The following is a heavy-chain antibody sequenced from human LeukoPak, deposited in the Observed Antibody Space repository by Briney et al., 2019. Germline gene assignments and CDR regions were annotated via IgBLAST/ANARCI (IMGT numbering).Heavy chain of an antibody. CDR2: INHSGST. CDR1: GGSFSGNY. CDR3: ARVGKQWLVLRGWFDP. J-gene: IGHJ5*02. D-gene: IGHD6-19*01. V-gene: IGHV4-34*01. Sequence: SETLSLTCAVYGGSFSGNYWSWLRQPPGKGLEWIGEINHSGSTNYNPSLKSRVTISVDTSKNQFSLKLSSVTAADTAVYYCARVGKQWLVLRGWFDPWGQGTLVTVSS.